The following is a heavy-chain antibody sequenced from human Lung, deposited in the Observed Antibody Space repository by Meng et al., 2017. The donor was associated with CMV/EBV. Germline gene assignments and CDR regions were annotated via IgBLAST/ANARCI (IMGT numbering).Heavy chain of an antibody. CDR1: GFRFSLYA. V-gene: IGHV3-23*01. Sequence: CAASGFRFSLYAMSWVRQAPGKGLEWVSAISGSGGSTYYADAVKGRFTISRDNSKNTLYLQMNSLRAEDTAVYYCAKFRSGNDWVPDYWGQGTLVTVSS. CDR2: ISGSGGST. J-gene: IGHJ4*02. D-gene: IGHD5-12*01. CDR3: AKFRSGNDWVPDY.